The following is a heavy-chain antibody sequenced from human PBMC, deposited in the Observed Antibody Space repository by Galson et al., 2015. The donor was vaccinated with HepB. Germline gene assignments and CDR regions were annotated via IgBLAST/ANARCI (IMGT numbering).Heavy chain of an antibody. CDR1: GFTFSGSA. CDR3: TRTNYVGDYVIWFDP. CDR2: IRSKANSYAT. J-gene: IGHJ5*02. Sequence: SLRLSCAASGFTFSGSAMHWVRQASGKGLEWVGRIRSKANSYATAYAASVKGRFTISRDDSKNTAYLQMNSLKTEDTAVYYCTRTNYVGDYVIWFDPWGQGTLVTVSS. V-gene: IGHV3-73*01. D-gene: IGHD4-17*01.